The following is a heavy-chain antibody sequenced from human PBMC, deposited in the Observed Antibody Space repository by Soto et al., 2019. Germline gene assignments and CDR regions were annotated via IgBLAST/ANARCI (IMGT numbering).Heavy chain of an antibody. J-gene: IGHJ5*02. CDR3: ARDWSPSREGRGVITRNWFDP. CDR1: GFTFSSYS. V-gene: IGHV3-21*01. CDR2: ISSSSSYI. D-gene: IGHD3-10*01. Sequence: PGGSLRLSCAASGFTFSSYSMNWVRQAPGKGLEWVSSISSSSSYIYYADSVKGRFTISRDNAKNSLYLQMNSPRAEDTAVYYCARDWSPSREGRGVITRNWFDPWGQGTLVSASS.